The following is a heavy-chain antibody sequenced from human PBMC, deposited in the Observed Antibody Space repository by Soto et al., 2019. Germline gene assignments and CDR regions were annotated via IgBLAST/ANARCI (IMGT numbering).Heavy chain of an antibody. J-gene: IGHJ4*02. CDR1: GFTFSSYG. CDR2: ISSDGSNK. CDR3: AKDPGVVGSTRWAGYFDY. V-gene: IGHV3-30*18. D-gene: IGHD1-26*01. Sequence: GGSLRLSCAASGFTFSSYGMHWVRQATGKGLEWVSVISSDGSNKYYAYSVRGRFTISRDNSKNTLNLQMNSLRAEDTAVYYCAKDPGVVGSTRWAGYFDYRGQGTLVTVSS.